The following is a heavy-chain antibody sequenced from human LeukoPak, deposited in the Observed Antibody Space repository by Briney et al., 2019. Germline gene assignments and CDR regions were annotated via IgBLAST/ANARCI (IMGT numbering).Heavy chain of an antibody. D-gene: IGHD3-9*01. CDR3: ARDKQYYDILTGYPMGNWFDP. Sequence: SQTLSLTCTVSGGSISSGGYYWSWIRQHPGKGLEWIGYIYYGGSTYYNPSLKSRVTISVDTSKNQFSLKLSSVTAADTAVYYCARDKQYYDILTGYPMGNWFDPWGQGTLVTVSS. CDR1: GGSISSGGYY. CDR2: IYYGGST. V-gene: IGHV4-31*03. J-gene: IGHJ5*02.